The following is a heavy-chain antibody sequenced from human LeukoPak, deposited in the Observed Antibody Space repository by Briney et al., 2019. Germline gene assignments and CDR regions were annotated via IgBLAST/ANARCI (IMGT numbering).Heavy chain of an antibody. CDR2: IYSGGST. D-gene: IGHD2-2*01. CDR1: GFTVSTYY. CDR3: AGVLGYCTSTTCLLPFDY. Sequence: DPGGSLRLSCAASGFTVSTYYMTWVSQAPGNGLECVSVIYSGGSTYYAASVKGRSTASRDNSKNTLYFKMTSLRAETTAMTYGAGVLGYCTSTTCLLPFDYWGQGTLVTVSS. J-gene: IGHJ4*02. V-gene: IGHV3-53*01.